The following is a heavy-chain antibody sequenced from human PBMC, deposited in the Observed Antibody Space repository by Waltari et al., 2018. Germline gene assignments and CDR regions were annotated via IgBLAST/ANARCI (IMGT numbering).Heavy chain of an antibody. CDR1: GFTFSTYT. CDR2: ISSRSSNR. Sequence: EVQLVESGGGLVKPGGSLRLSCATSGFTFSTYTMNWVRRAPGKGLEWVSSISSRSSNRYYADSVKGRFTISRDNAKNSMYMQLNSLRVEDTAIYYCARGVSITETPWFAYWGQGTLVTVSS. CDR3: ARGVSITETPWFAY. D-gene: IGHD5-12*01. V-gene: IGHV3-21*02. J-gene: IGHJ4*02.